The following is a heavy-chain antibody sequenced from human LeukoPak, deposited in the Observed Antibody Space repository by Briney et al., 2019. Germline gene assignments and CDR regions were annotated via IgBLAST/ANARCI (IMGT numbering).Heavy chain of an antibody. CDR2: ISSSSSTI. V-gene: IGHV3-48*01. CDR3: ARAVAGTFDYYYYMDV. Sequence: GGSLRLSCAASGFTFSSYSMNWVRQAPGKGLEWVSYISSSSSTIYYADSVKGRFTISRDNAKNSLYLQMNSLRAEDTAVHYCARAVAGTFDYYYYMDVWGKGTTVTVSS. J-gene: IGHJ6*03. D-gene: IGHD6-19*01. CDR1: GFTFSSYS.